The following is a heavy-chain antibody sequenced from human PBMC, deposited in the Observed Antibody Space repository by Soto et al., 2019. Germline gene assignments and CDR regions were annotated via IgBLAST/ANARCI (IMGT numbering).Heavy chain of an antibody. CDR2: INAGNGNT. J-gene: IGHJ5*02. CDR3: ASLGYCSSTSCYTDPLNWFDP. V-gene: IGHV1-3*01. D-gene: IGHD2-2*02. CDR1: GYTFTSYA. Sequence: ASVKVSCKASGYTFTSYAMHWVRQAPGQRLEWMGWINAGNGNTKYSQKFQGRVTITRDTSASTAYMELSSLRSEDTAVYYCASLGYCSSTSCYTDPLNWFDPWGQGTLVTV.